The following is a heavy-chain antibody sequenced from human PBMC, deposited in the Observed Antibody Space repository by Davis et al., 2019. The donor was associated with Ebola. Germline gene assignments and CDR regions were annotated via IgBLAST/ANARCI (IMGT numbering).Heavy chain of an antibody. CDR1: GGSVSSGGHY. V-gene: IGHV4-61*08. D-gene: IGHD5-24*01. Sequence: MPGGSLRLSCTVSGGSVSSGGHYWNWIRQPPGKGLEWIGYVYNSGSTNYNPSLKSRVTISLDTSKNQLSLKVSSVTAADTAVYYCARTERRLERFYYWGQGTLVTVSS. J-gene: IGHJ4*02. CDR2: VYNSGST. CDR3: ARTERRLERFYY.